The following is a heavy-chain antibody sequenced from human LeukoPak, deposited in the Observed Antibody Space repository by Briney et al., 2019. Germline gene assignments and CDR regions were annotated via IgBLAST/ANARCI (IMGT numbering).Heavy chain of an antibody. V-gene: IGHV1-69*13. Sequence: SVKVSCKASGGTFSSYAISWVRQAPGQGLEWMGGIIPIFGTANYAQKFQGRVTITADESTSTAYMELSSLRSEDTAVYYCARGRCSSTSCYEGYYYYMDVWGKGTTVTISS. CDR2: IIPIFGTA. J-gene: IGHJ6*03. CDR3: ARGRCSSTSCYEGYYYYMDV. CDR1: GGTFSSYA. D-gene: IGHD2-2*01.